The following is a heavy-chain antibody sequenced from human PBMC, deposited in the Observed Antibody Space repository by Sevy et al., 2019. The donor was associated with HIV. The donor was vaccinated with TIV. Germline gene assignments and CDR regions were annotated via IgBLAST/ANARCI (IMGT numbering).Heavy chain of an antibody. D-gene: IGHD1-26*01. CDR3: AKETIVGATTFAFDI. CDR1: GFTFSSYG. Sequence: GGYLRLSCAASGFTFSSYGMHWVRQAPGKGLEWVAVISYDGSNKYYADSVKGRFTISRDNSKNTLYLQMNSLRAEDTAVYYCAKETIVGATTFAFDIWGQGTMVTVSS. J-gene: IGHJ3*02. V-gene: IGHV3-30*18. CDR2: ISYDGSNK.